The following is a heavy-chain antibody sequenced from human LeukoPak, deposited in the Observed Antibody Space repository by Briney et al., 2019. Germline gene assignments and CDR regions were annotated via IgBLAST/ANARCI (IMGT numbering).Heavy chain of an antibody. CDR1: GGSISSGDYY. Sequence: SETLSLTCTVSGGSISSGDYYWSWIRQPPGKGLEWIGYIYYSGSTYYNPSLKSRVTISVDTSKNQFSLKLSSVTAADTAVYYCAMGVRGVRKTAFDAFDIWGQGTMVTVSS. J-gene: IGHJ3*02. CDR2: IYYSGST. V-gene: IGHV4-30-4*01. D-gene: IGHD3-10*01. CDR3: AMGVRGVRKTAFDAFDI.